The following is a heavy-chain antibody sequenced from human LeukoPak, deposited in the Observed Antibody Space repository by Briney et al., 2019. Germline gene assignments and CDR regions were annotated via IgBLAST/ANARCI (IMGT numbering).Heavy chain of an antibody. D-gene: IGHD6-13*01. V-gene: IGHV3-21*01. CDR1: GFTFSSYS. J-gene: IGHJ4*02. CDR3: ARGMAAAGTGVSY. CDR2: ISSSSSYI. Sequence: GGSLRLSCAASGFTFSSYSMNWVRQAPGKGLEWVSSISSSSSYIYYADSVKGRFTISRDNAKNSLYLQMNSLRAEDTAVYYCARGMAAAGTGVSYWGQGTLVTVSS.